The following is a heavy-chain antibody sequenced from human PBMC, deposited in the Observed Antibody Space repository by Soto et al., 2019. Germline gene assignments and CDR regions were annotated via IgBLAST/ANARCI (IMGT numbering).Heavy chain of an antibody. Sequence: GGSLRLSCAASGFTFDDYAMHWVRQAPGKGLEWVSGISWNSGSIGYVDSVKGRFTISRDNAKNSLYLQMNSLRAEDTALYYCAKDSTDCSSTSCSQYYYYYYMDVWGKGTTVTVSS. CDR1: GFTFDDYA. CDR2: ISWNSGSI. V-gene: IGHV3-9*01. CDR3: AKDSTDCSSTSCSQYYYYYYMDV. D-gene: IGHD2-2*01. J-gene: IGHJ6*03.